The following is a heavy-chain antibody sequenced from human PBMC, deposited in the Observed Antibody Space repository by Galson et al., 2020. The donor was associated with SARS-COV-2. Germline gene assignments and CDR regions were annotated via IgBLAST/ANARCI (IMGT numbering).Heavy chain of an antibody. CDR2: IYYSGST. CDR1: GGSISSGDYY. D-gene: IGHD3-9*01. V-gene: IGHV4-30-4*01. CDR3: ARGGTLRYFDWSWYYYGMDV. Sequence: ETSETLSLTCTVSGGSISSGDYYWSWIRQPPGKGLEWIGYIYYSGSTYYNPSLKSRVTISVDTSKNQFSLKLSSVTAADTAVYYCARGGTLRYFDWSWYYYGMDVWGQGTTVTVSS. J-gene: IGHJ6*02.